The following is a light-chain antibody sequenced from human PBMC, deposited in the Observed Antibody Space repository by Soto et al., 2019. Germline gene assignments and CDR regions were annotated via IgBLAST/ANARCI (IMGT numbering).Light chain of an antibody. CDR2: KSS. CDR3: QQYNSYSLFT. CDR1: QSISSW. V-gene: IGKV1-5*03. J-gene: IGKJ3*01. Sequence: DIQMTQSPSTLSASVGDRVTITCRVSQSISSWLAWYQQKPGKAPKLLIYKSSSLESGVPSRFSGSGSGTEFTLTISSLQPDDFAPYYCQQYNSYSLFTFGPGTKVDIK.